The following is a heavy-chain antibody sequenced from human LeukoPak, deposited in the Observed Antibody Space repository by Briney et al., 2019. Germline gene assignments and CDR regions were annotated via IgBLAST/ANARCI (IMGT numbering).Heavy chain of an antibody. CDR3: ARGRDTAMALGY. J-gene: IGHJ4*02. V-gene: IGHV3-48*01. Sequence: GGSLRLSCAASGFTFSSYSMKWVRQAPGKGLEWVSYISSGSSTIYYADSVKGRFTISRDNAKNSLYLRMNSLRVEDTAVYYCARGRDTAMALGYWGQGTLVTVSS. D-gene: IGHD5-18*01. CDR1: GFTFSSYS. CDR2: ISSGSSTI.